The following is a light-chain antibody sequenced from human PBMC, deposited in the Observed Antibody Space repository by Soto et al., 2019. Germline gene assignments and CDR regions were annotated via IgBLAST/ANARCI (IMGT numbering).Light chain of an antibody. V-gene: IGLV2-23*01. CDR1: SSDVGSYNL. Sequence: QSALTQPASVSGSPGQSITISCTGTSSDVGSYNLVSWYQQHPGKAPKIIIYEDTKRPSGVSNRFSGSKFDNTASLTISGFRAEDEADYHCCSYAGSGTWMFGGGTKVTGL. CDR3: CSYAGSGTWM. J-gene: IGLJ3*02. CDR2: EDT.